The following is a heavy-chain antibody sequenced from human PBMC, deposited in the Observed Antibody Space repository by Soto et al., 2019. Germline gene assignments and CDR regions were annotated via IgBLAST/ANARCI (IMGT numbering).Heavy chain of an antibody. V-gene: IGHV1-8*01. CDR2: MNPNSGNT. D-gene: IGHD6-6*01. Sequence: QVQLVQSGAEVKKPGASVKVSCKASGYTFTSYDINWVRQATGQGLEWMGWMNPNSGNTGYAQKFQGRVTMTRNTSISTAYMELSSLRSEDTAVYYCASGVKAARPHWFDPWGQGTLVTVSS. J-gene: IGHJ5*02. CDR1: GYTFTSYD. CDR3: ASGVKAARPHWFDP.